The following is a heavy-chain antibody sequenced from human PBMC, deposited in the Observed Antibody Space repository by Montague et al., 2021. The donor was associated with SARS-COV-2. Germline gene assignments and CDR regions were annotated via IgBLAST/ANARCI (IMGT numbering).Heavy chain of an antibody. D-gene: IGHD6-13*01. CDR3: AGQSASSPFDH. V-gene: IGHV4-39*01. CDR2: VYYSGST. J-gene: IGHJ4*02. CDR1: GGSISTSNYY. Sequence: SETLSLTCSVSGGSISTSNYYWGWIRQPAGKGLEWIGSVYYSGSTYYXSPVKSRVTVSVDTSKNQFSLKISSVTAADTAVYFCAGQSASSPFDHWGQGTLVTVSS.